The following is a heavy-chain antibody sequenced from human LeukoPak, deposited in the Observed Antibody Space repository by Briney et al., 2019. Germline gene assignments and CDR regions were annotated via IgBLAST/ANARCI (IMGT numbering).Heavy chain of an antibody. Sequence: PGGSLRLSCAASGFTFSGYAMNWVRQAPGKGLEWVSYISSSSTIQYADSVRGRFTISRDNAKNSLYLQMSSLRAEDTALYYCAREWESRGGDRFDPWGQGTPVTVSS. J-gene: IGHJ5*02. D-gene: IGHD1-26*01. CDR1: GFTFSGYA. CDR3: AREWESRGGDRFDP. CDR2: ISSSSTI. V-gene: IGHV3-69-1*01.